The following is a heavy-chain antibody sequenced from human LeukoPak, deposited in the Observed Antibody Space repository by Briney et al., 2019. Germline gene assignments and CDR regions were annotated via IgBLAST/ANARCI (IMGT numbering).Heavy chain of an antibody. CDR2: ISSSSSTI. J-gene: IGHJ4*02. V-gene: IGHV3-48*02. CDR1: GFTFSSYT. Sequence: GGSLRLSCAASGFTFSSYTMNRVRQAPGKRPEWVSYISSSSSTIHYADSVKGRFTISRDNAKNSLYLQMNSLRDEDTAVYYCARDRYYSFDYWGQGTLVTVSS. CDR3: ARDRYYSFDY. D-gene: IGHD1-1*01.